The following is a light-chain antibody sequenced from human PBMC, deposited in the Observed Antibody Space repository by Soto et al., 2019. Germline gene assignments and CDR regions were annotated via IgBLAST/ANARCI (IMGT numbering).Light chain of an antibody. CDR1: QSIKNY. V-gene: IGKV1-39*01. CDR3: QQSYTTPIT. CDR2: AAS. Sequence: DIQMTQSPSSLSASVGDRVTITCRASQSIKNYLNWYQQKPGKAPKLLIYAASSLQSGVPSRFSGSGSGTDFTLTISSLQPEDFATYYSQQSYTTPITFGQGTKVEIK. J-gene: IGKJ1*01.